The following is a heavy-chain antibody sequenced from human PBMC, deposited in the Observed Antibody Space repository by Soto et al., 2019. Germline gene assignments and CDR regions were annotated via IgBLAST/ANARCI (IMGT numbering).Heavy chain of an antibody. D-gene: IGHD3-3*01. CDR1: GFTVSSKY. V-gene: IGHV3-66*01. J-gene: IGHJ4*02. CDR2: IQSGGST. Sequence: GGSLRLSCAASGFTVSSKYMSWVRQAPGKGLEWVSLIQSGGSTFYADSVKGRFTISRDNSKNTLYLQMNSLRGDDTAVFYCAKDLNAFWSGLDYWGQGTLVTVSS. CDR3: AKDLNAFWSGLDY.